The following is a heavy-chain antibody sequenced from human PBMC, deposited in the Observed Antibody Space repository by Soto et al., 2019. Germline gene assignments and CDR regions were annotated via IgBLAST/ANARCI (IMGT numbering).Heavy chain of an antibody. CDR1: GFNFNNYG. CDR2: IWNDGNGY. CDR3: ARRQISPSTRGAASARGGMDV. J-gene: IGHJ6*02. D-gene: IGHD6-13*01. Sequence: QVQLVESGGGVVQPGRSLRLSGAARGFNFNNYGMHWARQAPGKGLERVAVIWNDGNGYYYANSVKGRFTISRDNSKNTLYLQMSSLRAEDTAVYYCARRQISPSTRGAASARGGMDVWGHGTTVSVSS. V-gene: IGHV3-33*01.